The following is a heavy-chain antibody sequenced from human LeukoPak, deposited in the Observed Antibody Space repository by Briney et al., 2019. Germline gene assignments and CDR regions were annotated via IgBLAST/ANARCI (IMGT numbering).Heavy chain of an antibody. J-gene: IGHJ6*03. V-gene: IGHV1-69*05. Sequence: SVKVSCKASGGTFSSYAISWVRQAPGQGLEWMGGIIPIFGTANYAQKFQGRVTITTDESTSTAYMELSSLRSEDTAVYYCARGPTYQLLNLSPTYYMEVWGKGTTVTVSS. CDR1: GGTFSSYA. CDR2: IIPIFGTA. D-gene: IGHD2-2*02. CDR3: ARGPTYQLLNLSPTYYMEV.